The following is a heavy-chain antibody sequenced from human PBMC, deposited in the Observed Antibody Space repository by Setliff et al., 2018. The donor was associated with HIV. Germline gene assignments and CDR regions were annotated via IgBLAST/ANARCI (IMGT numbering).Heavy chain of an antibody. D-gene: IGHD2-8*01. Sequence: ASVKVSCKASGYTFTNYHIHWVRQAPGQGLEWMGTINPSGGGTTSAQKFQVRVSMTTDTSTNTVYMELRSLKSEDTAVYDCARAYCSNGVCYRGYDPWGQGTPVTVSS. CDR2: INPSGGGT. V-gene: IGHV1-46*01. CDR1: GYTFTNYH. J-gene: IGHJ5*02. CDR3: ARAYCSNGVCYRGYDP.